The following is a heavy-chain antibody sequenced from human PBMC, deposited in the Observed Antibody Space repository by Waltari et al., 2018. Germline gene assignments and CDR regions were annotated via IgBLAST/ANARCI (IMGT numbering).Heavy chain of an antibody. CDR2: ISPILGTA. D-gene: IGHD2-15*01. CDR3: ATTSGLYCSGGSCYSPGDWFDP. J-gene: IGHJ5*02. CDR1: GGTFSSYA. Sequence: QVQLVQSGAEVKKPGSSVKVSCKASGGTFSSYAISWVRQAPGQGLEWMGGISPILGTANYAHKCQGRVTITADESTSTAYMELSSLRSEETAVYYCATTSGLYCSGGSCYSPGDWFDPWGQGTLVTVSS. V-gene: IGHV1-69*13.